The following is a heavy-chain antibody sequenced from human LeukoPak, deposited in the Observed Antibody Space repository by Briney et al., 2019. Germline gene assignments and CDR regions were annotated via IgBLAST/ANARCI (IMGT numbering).Heavy chain of an antibody. J-gene: IGHJ5*02. Sequence: PGGSLRLSCAASGFTFSSYVMHWVRQAPGKGLEWVAIISYDGSNEYYADSVKGRFTISRDNSKNTLYLQMNSLRAEDTAVYYCAKDLVGYCSGGSCSIKPGPRYNWFDPWGQGTLVTVSS. CDR1: GFTFSSYV. V-gene: IGHV3-30*04. D-gene: IGHD2-15*01. CDR2: ISYDGSNE. CDR3: AKDLVGYCSGGSCSIKPGPRYNWFDP.